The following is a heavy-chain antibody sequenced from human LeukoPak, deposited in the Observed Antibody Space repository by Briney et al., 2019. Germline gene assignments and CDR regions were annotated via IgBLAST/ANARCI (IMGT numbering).Heavy chain of an antibody. V-gene: IGHV3-30*02. Sequence: PGGSLRLSCAASGFTFSSYGMHWVRQAPGKGREWVAFIRHDGSNKYYADSVKGRFTISRDNSKNTLYLQMNGLRAEDTAVYYCADGYSSGWYFDYWGQGTLVTVSS. J-gene: IGHJ4*02. D-gene: IGHD6-19*01. CDR2: IRHDGSNK. CDR1: GFTFSSYG. CDR3: ADGYSSGWYFDY.